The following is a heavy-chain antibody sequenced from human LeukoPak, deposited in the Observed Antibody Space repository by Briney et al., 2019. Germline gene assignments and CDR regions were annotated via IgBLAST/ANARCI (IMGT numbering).Heavy chain of an antibody. D-gene: IGHD4-17*01. V-gene: IGHV3-30*02. CDR2: LPNSGENT. CDR1: GFTFSSYS. Sequence: GGALRLSCAASGFTFSSYSRQWVHQTHCKGLKRVGILPNSGENTFYGHAVKGRFTSYRDNYQNTLYLQMNRLTPEDTDVYYCAKGGASVTRYVDYRGQGTLVTVSS. J-gene: IGHJ4*02. CDR3: AKGGASVTRYVDY.